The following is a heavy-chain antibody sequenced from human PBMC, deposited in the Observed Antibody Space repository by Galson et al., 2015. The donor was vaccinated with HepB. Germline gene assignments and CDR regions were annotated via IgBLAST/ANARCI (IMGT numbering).Heavy chain of an antibody. CDR2: IWYDGSNK. V-gene: IGHV3-33*08. Sequence: SLRLSCAASGFTFSSYAMHWVRQAPGKGLEWVALIWYDGSNKYYADSVKGRFTISRDNSKNTLYLQMNSLRVEDTAVYYCARALDGDFCPDWGQGTLVTVSS. CDR3: ARALDGDFCPD. D-gene: IGHD4-17*01. CDR1: GFTFSSYA. J-gene: IGHJ4*02.